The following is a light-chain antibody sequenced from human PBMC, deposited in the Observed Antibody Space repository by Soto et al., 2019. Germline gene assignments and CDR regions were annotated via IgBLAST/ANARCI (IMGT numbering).Light chain of an antibody. CDR1: QSINGW. Sequence: DIQVTQSPSTLSASVGDRVTITCRASQSINGWLAWYQQKPGKAPNLLIYAASTLESGVPSRFSGSASGTEFTLTISSLQPDDFATYYCQHYKMYSPWTFGQGTKVDI. J-gene: IGKJ1*01. CDR2: AAS. V-gene: IGKV1-5*01. CDR3: QHYKMYSPWT.